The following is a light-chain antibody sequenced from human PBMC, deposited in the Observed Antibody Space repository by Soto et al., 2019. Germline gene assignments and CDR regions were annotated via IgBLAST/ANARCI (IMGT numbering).Light chain of an antibody. Sequence: DIQMTQSPSTLSATAGDRVTITCRASQSISSWLAWYQHKPGKAPKLLLYDASNLDSGVPSRFSGSGSGTEFSLTSRNLQPDDCATYYCQQYENYWTFGQGTRVEIK. V-gene: IGKV1-5*01. J-gene: IGKJ1*01. CDR2: DAS. CDR3: QQYENYWT. CDR1: QSISSW.